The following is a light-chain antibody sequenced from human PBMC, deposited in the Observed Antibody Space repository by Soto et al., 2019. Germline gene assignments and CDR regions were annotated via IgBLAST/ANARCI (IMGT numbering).Light chain of an antibody. Sequence: LQFHQSPSSLSASVGDRVTITCRASQSISSYLNWYQQKPGKAPKLLIYAASSLQSGVPSRFSGSGSGTDFTLTISSLQPEDFATYYCQQSYSTPLTFGHGTKVDIK. V-gene: IGKV1-39*01. J-gene: IGKJ1*01. CDR1: QSISSY. CDR2: AAS. CDR3: QQSYSTPLT.